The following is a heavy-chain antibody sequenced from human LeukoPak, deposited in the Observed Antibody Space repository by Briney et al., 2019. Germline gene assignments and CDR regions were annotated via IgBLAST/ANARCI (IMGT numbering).Heavy chain of an antibody. CDR2: IYYNGDT. CDR3: ARVIGAAPYYFDY. D-gene: IGHD2/OR15-2a*01. J-gene: IGHJ4*02. CDR1: GGSVSNSLYY. V-gene: IGHV4-61*01. Sequence: SETLSLTCTVSGGSVSNSLYYWSWIRQPPGTGLEWIGYIYYNGDTNYNPSLKSRVIISLDTSKNQFSLNLSSVTAADTAVYYCARVIGAAPYYFDYWGQGTLVTVSS.